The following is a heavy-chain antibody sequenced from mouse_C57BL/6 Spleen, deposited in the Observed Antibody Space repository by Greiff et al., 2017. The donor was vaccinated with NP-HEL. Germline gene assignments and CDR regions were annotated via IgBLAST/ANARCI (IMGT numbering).Heavy chain of an antibody. J-gene: IGHJ2*01. V-gene: IGHV5-6*02. CDR2: ISSGGSYT. CDR1: GFTFSSYG. CDR3: ARHNYYFDY. D-gene: IGHD1-3*01. Sequence: EVKLVESGGDLVKPGGSLKLSCAASGFTFSSYGMSWVRQTPDKRLEWVATISSGGSYTYYPDNVKGRFTISRDSAKNTLYLQMSSLKSEDTAMYYCARHNYYFDYWGQGTTLTVSS.